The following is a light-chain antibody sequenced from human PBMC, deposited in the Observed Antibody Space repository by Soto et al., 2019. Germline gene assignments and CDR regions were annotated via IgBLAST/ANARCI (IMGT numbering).Light chain of an antibody. J-gene: IGLJ2*01. V-gene: IGLV2-14*01. Sequence: QSVVAQPASVSWSPGQSITISCAGTRDDIGAYDYVSWYQQHPGNAPKLLVYEVTNRPSGVSDRFSGSKSGNTASLTISGLQAEDEADYYCNSYTNSSAVVFGGGTKVTVL. CDR2: EVT. CDR3: NSYTNSSAVV. CDR1: RDDIGAYDY.